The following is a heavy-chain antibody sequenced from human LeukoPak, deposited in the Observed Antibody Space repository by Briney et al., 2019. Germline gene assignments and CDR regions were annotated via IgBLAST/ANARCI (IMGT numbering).Heavy chain of an antibody. CDR3: ARVEQYKLFFDY. V-gene: IGHV4-4*07. D-gene: IGHD2-2*01. CDR2: IYTSGST. Sequence: PSETLSLTCTVSGGSISSYYWRWIPPPAGKGLKWIGRIYTSGSTNYNTSLKSRVTMSVDTSKNQFSLKLSSVTAADTAVYYCARVEQYKLFFDYWGQGTLVTVSS. J-gene: IGHJ4*02. CDR1: GGSISSYY.